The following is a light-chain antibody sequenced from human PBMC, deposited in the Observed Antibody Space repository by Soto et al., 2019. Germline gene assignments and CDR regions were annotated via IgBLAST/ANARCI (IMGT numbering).Light chain of an antibody. V-gene: IGKV3-20*01. CDR2: GAS. CDR1: QRVSSSY. CDR3: QQYDCSPQT. J-gene: IGKJ1*01. Sequence: EIVLTQSPGTLSLSPGERATLSCRTSQRVSSSYLAWYKQKPGQAPRLLIYGASSRATCIPGRFSGSGSWTALTLTLSCLEPEDFGSDYCQQYDCSPQTFGLRTKVDIK.